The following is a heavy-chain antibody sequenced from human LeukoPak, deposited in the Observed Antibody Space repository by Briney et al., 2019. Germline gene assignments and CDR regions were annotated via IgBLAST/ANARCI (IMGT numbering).Heavy chain of an antibody. CDR2: INHSGST. CDR3: ARSRTVTTQNHFDY. Sequence: SETLSLTCAVYGGSFSGYYWSWIRQPPGKGLEWIGEINHSGSTNYNPSLKSRVTISVDTSNNQFSLKLSSVTAADTAVYYCARSRTVTTQNHFDYWGQGTLVTVSS. D-gene: IGHD4-11*01. J-gene: IGHJ4*02. V-gene: IGHV4-34*01. CDR1: GGSFSGYY.